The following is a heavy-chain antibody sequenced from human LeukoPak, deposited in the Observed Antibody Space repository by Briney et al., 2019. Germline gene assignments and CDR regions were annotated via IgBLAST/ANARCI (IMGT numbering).Heavy chain of an antibody. CDR2: ISSSGSTI. D-gene: IGHD4-17*01. CDR1: GFTFSSYE. Sequence: GGSLRLSCAASGFTFSSYEMNWVRQAPGKGLEWVSYISSSGSTIYYADSVKGRFTISRDNAKNSLYLQMNSLRAEDTAVYYCARDYGDYREGDYWGQGTLVTVSS. J-gene: IGHJ4*02. V-gene: IGHV3-48*03. CDR3: ARDYGDYREGDY.